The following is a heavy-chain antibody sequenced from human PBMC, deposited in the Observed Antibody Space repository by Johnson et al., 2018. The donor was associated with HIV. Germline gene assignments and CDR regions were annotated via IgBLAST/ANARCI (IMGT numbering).Heavy chain of an antibody. J-gene: IGHJ3*02. CDR2: ISYDGSNK. CDR1: GFIFSNAW. D-gene: IGHD1-1*01. Sequence: QVQLVESGGGLVKPGGSLRLSCAASGFIFSNAWMHWVRQAPGKGLERVAVISYDGSNKYYADSVKGRFTISRDNSKNTVYLQMNSLRAEDTAVYYCTTDPWWNGYHAFDIWGQGTMVTVSS. V-gene: IGHV3-30*14. CDR3: TTDPWWNGYHAFDI.